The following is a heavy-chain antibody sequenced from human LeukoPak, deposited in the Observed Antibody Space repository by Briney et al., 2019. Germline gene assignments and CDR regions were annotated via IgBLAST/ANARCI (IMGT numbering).Heavy chain of an antibody. CDR3: ASGKLSWRYAVAWFDP. CDR2: IWYSGSNK. J-gene: IGHJ5*02. Sequence: GGTLRLSCAASGFTFSGYGMHWLRQAPGKGLEWVAVIWYSGSNKYYADSVKGRFTISRDNSKNTMYLQMNSLRAEDTAVYYCASGKLSWRYAVAWFDPWGQGTLVTVSS. CDR1: GFTFSGYG. V-gene: IGHV3-33*01. D-gene: IGHD1-1*01.